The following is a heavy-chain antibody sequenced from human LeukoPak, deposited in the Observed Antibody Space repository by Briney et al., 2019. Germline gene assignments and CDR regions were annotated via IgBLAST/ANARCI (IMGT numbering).Heavy chain of an antibody. CDR2: INPNSGGT. J-gene: IGHJ6*03. V-gene: IGHV1-2*02. Sequence: SVKVSCKASGYTFTGYYMHWVPQAPGQGLEWIGWINPNSGGTNYAQKFQGRVTMTRNTSISTAYMELSRLRSDDTAVYYCARDSPSYYMDVWGKGTTVTVSS. CDR3: ARDSPSYYMDV. CDR1: GYTFTGYY.